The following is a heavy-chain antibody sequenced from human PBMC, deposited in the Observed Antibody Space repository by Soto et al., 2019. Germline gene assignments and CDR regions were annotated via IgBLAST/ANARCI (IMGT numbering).Heavy chain of an antibody. CDR1: GFNFDNYG. J-gene: IGHJ4*02. CDR2: ITYDGSNK. V-gene: IGHV3-30*18. CDR3: AKDRVGGTFYTPLGF. Sequence: LRLSCQASGFNFDNYGMHWVRHAPGKGQEWVAVITYDGSNKYYADSVKGRFTISRDNSKNTLSLHLNTLKPEDTAVYHCAKDRVGGTFYTPLGFWGQGTLVTVSS. D-gene: IGHD1-7*01.